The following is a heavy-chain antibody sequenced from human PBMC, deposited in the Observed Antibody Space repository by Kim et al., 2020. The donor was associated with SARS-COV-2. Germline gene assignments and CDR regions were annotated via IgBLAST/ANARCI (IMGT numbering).Heavy chain of an antibody. J-gene: IGHJ4*02. Sequence: SETLSLTCSVSGGSIRSGGHFWGWIRQHPAKGLEWIGYVSYSGNSHYSPSLRSRVSISLQTSENQFSLRLTSVTAADTAVYYCARVQHLDYYGQGVMVT. D-gene: IGHD2-2*01. CDR1: GGSIRSGGHF. V-gene: IGHV4-31*03. CDR3: ARVQHLDY. CDR2: VSYSGNS.